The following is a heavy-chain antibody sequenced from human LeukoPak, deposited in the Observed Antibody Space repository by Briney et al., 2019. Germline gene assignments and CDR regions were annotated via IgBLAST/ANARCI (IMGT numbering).Heavy chain of an antibody. D-gene: IGHD2-15*01. CDR1: GFTFSSYA. J-gene: IGHJ4*02. Sequence: GRPLRLSCAASGFTFSSYAMHWVRQAPGKGLEWVSAISGSGGSTYYADSVKGRFTISRDNSKNTLYLQMNSLRAEDTAVYYCAKVRWPRKEGGYFDYWGQGTLVTVSS. CDR2: ISGSGGST. CDR3: AKVRWPRKEGGYFDY. V-gene: IGHV3-23*01.